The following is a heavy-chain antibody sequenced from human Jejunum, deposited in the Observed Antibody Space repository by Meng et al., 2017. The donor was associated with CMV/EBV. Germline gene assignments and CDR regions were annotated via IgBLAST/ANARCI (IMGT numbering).Heavy chain of an antibody. D-gene: IGHD2-2*01. Sequence: GFSLTATGVGVGWIRQPPGKALEWVAHISWDDDKRYSTSLTSRLTITKDTSKNQVVLTMTNMDPMDTATYYCARRDRTVQSSAYFDSWGPGTLVTVSS. CDR2: ISWDDDK. V-gene: IGHV2-5*02. CDR3: ARRDRTVQSSAYFDS. CDR1: GFSLTATGVG. J-gene: IGHJ4*02.